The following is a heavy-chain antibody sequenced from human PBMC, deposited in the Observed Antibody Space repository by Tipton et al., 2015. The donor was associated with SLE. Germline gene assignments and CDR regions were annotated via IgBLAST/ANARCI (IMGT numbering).Heavy chain of an antibody. Sequence: TLSLTCAVYGGSFSGYYWSWIRQPPGKGLAWIGEINHSGSTNYNPSLKSRVTISVDTSKNQFSLKLSSVTAADTAVYYCARGSSLVVPREFAATWYFDLWGRGTLVTVSS. V-gene: IGHV4-34*01. CDR1: GGSFSGYY. D-gene: IGHD2-2*01. J-gene: IGHJ2*01. CDR3: ARGSSLVVPREFAATWYFDL. CDR2: INHSGST.